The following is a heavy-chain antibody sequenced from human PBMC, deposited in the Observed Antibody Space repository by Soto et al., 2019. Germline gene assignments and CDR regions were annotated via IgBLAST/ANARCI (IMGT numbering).Heavy chain of an antibody. CDR3: ARGVPYILRYFDWLELPNYYYYYYMDV. J-gene: IGHJ6*03. Sequence: GGSLRLSCVASGFTFSSYVMSWVRQAPGKGLEWVSTINGHGDTTYYADSVKGRFIISRDNSKNSLYLQMNSLRAEDTAVYYCARGVPYILRYFDWLELPNYYYYYYMDVWGKGTTVTVSS. CDR1: GFTFSSYV. D-gene: IGHD3-9*01. V-gene: IGHV3-23*01. CDR2: INGHGDTT.